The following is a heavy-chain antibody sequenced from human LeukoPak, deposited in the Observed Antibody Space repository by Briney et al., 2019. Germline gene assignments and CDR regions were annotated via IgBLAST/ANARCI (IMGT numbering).Heavy chain of an antibody. CDR2: ISGSGGST. D-gene: IGHD3-10*01. Sequence: GGSLRLTCAASGFTFSSYAMSWVRQAPGKGLEWVSAISGSGGSTYYADSVKGRFTISRDNSKNTLYLQMNGLRAEDTAVYYCAKDTHGSGPTFDYWGQGTLVTVSS. CDR3: AKDTHGSGPTFDY. J-gene: IGHJ4*02. CDR1: GFTFSSYA. V-gene: IGHV3-23*01.